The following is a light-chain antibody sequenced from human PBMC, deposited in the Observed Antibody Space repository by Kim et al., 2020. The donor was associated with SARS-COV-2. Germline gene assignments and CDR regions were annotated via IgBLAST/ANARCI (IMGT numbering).Light chain of an antibody. Sequence: QSALTQPASVSGSPGQSITISCTGTSSDVGGYNYVSWYQQHPGKAPKLMIYDVSKRPSGVSNRFSGSKSGSTASLTISGLQAEDEADYYCSSYTSSSTVLFGGGTQLTVL. V-gene: IGLV2-14*03. CDR3: SSYTSSSTVL. J-gene: IGLJ2*01. CDR2: DVS. CDR1: SSDVGGYNY.